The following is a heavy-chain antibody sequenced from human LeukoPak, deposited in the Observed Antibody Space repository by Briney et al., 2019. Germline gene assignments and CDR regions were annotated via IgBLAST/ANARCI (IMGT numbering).Heavy chain of an antibody. Sequence: GGSLRLSCAASGFTFSNAWMSWVRQAPGKGLEWVGRIKSKTDGGTTDYAAPVKGRFTISRDDSKNTLYLQMNSLKTEDTAAYYCTTDFTYYYDSSGYYRSYWGQGTLVTVSS. CDR3: TTDFTYYYDSSGYYRSY. CDR2: IKSKTDGGTT. CDR1: GFTFSNAW. J-gene: IGHJ4*02. D-gene: IGHD3-22*01. V-gene: IGHV3-15*01.